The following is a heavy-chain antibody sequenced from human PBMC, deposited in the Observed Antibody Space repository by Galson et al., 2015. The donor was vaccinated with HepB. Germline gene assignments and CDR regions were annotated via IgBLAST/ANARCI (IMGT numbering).Heavy chain of an antibody. J-gene: IGHJ6*02. D-gene: IGHD6-19*01. CDR3: ATLTRRSGWTYYYYYGMDV. CDR2: INAGNGNT. V-gene: IGHV1-3*01. CDR1: GYTFTPYT. Sequence: SVKVSCKASGYTFTPYTMHWVRQAPGQRLEWMGWINAGNGNTKYSQKFQGRVTMTEDTSTDTAYMELSSLRSEDTAVYYCATLTRRSGWTYYYYYGMDVWGQGTTVTVSS.